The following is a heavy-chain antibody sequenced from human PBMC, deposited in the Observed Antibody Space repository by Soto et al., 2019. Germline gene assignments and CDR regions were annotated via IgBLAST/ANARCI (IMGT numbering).Heavy chain of an antibody. J-gene: IGHJ1*01. CDR2: ISAYNGNT. Sequence: ASVKVSCKASGYTFTSYGISWVRQAPGQGLEWMGWISAYNGNTNYAQKLQGRVTMTTDTSTSTAYMELRSLRSDDTAVYYCARDHPAAILTAEYLQHWGQGTLVTVSS. CDR3: ARDHPAAILTAEYLQH. D-gene: IGHD2-2*01. CDR1: GYTFTSYG. V-gene: IGHV1-18*01.